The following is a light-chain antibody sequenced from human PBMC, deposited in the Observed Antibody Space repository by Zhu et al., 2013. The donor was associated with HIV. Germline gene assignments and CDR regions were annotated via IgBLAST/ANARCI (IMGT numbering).Light chain of an antibody. J-gene: IGLJ3*02. V-gene: IGLV6-57*01. CDR3: QSYDSSILV. CDR2: EDR. CDR1: SGNLASNF. Sequence: NFMLTQPHSVSESPGKTVTISCTRSSGNLASNFVHWYQQRPGSSPTTIIYEDRQRPSGVPDRFSGSIDPSSNSASLTISGLKTEDEADYYCQSYDSSILVFGGGTKLTVL.